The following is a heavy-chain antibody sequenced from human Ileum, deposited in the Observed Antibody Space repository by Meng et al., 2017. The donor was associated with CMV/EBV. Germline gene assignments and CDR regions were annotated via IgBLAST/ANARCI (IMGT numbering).Heavy chain of an antibody. CDR2: ICYYGDT. CDR3: SREAFDWAWYNWLDP. Sequence: QLQVEGPGQVKAPETLSLTSSVSGGFIQRSSYFWGWFRQPPAKGLEWIASICYYGDTYYNPSLRSRVTISVDTSKNQFSLKLSSVTAADTAMYYCSREAFDWAWYNWLDPWGQGTLVTVSS. V-gene: IGHV4-39*07. CDR1: GGFIQRSSYF. D-gene: IGHD3-9*01. J-gene: IGHJ5*02.